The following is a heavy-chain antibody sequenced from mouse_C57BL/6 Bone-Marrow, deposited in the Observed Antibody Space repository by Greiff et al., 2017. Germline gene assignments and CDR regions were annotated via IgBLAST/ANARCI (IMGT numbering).Heavy chain of an antibody. CDR2: IDPENGDT. Sequence: VQLQQSGAELVRPGASVKLSCTASGFNIKDDYMHWVKQRPEQGLEWIGWIDPENGDTEYASKFQGKATITADTSSNTAYLQLSSLTSEDTAVYYCTTAGRGYVDVWGTGTTVTVSS. CDR3: TTAGRGYVDV. CDR1: GFNIKDDY. V-gene: IGHV14-4*01. J-gene: IGHJ1*03. D-gene: IGHD3-2*02.